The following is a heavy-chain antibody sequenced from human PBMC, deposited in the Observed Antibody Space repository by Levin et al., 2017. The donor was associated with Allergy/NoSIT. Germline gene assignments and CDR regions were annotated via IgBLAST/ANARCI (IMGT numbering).Heavy chain of an antibody. J-gene: IGHJ4*02. CDR1: GASIRSSNW. D-gene: IGHD6-19*01. Sequence: HSQTLSLPCAVSGASIRSSNWWGWVRQPPGKGPVWIGDIFHSGSTNYNPSLKSRVTMTVDKSKNQFSVKLSSVTAADTAVYYCASSSGWYKLDYWGQGTLVTVSS. CDR2: IFHSGST. V-gene: IGHV4-4*02. CDR3: ASSSGWYKLDY.